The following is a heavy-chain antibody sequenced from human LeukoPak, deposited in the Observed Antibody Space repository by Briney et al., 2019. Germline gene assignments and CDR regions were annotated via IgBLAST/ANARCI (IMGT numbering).Heavy chain of an antibody. CDR2: IYYSGST. Sequence: SETLSLTCTVSGGSISSSSYYWGWIRQPPGKGLEWIGSIYYSGSTYYNPSLKSRVTISVDTSKNQFSLNLSSVTAADTAMYYCARDRSPEGYYDSSHWDYYHGMDVWGQGTTVTVSS. V-gene: IGHV4-39*07. J-gene: IGHJ6*02. CDR1: GGSISSSSYY. D-gene: IGHD3-22*01. CDR3: ARDRSPEGYYDSSHWDYYHGMDV.